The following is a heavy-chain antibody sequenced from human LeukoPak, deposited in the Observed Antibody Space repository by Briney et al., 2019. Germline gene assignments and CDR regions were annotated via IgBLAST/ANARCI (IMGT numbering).Heavy chain of an antibody. Sequence: ASVKVSCKASGYTFTSYYMHWVRQAPGQGLEWMGIINPSGGSTSYAQKFQGRVTITRDMSTSTVYMELSSLRSEDTAVYYCARARRVVVTAKPYYYYYMDVWGKGTTVTVSS. V-gene: IGHV1-46*01. CDR2: INPSGGST. CDR3: ARARRVVVTAKPYYYYYMDV. J-gene: IGHJ6*03. D-gene: IGHD2-21*02. CDR1: GYTFTSYY.